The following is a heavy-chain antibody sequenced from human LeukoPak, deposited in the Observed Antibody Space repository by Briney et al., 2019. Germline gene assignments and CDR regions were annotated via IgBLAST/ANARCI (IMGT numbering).Heavy chain of an antibody. D-gene: IGHD6-19*01. Sequence: PGRSLRLSCAASGFTFSSYWMSWVRQAPGKGLEWVANIKQDGSEKYYVDSVKGRFTISRDNAENSLYLQMNSLRAEDTAVYYCAKVGPALYYSSGWYEVGYFDYWGQGTLVTVSS. CDR3: AKVGPALYYSSGWYEVGYFDY. CDR2: IKQDGSEK. J-gene: IGHJ4*02. CDR1: GFTFSSYW. V-gene: IGHV3-7*03.